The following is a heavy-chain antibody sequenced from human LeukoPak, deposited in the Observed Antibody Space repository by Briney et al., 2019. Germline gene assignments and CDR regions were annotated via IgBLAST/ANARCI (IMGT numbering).Heavy chain of an antibody. CDR3: AKDPRRYYYDSSAYYDY. CDR1: GFTFSSYS. J-gene: IGHJ4*02. V-gene: IGHV3-21*04. Sequence: GGSLRLSCAASGFTFSSYSMNWVRQAPGKGLEWVSSISSSSSYIYYADSVKGRFTISRDNSKNTLYLQMNSLRADDTAVYYCAKDPRRYYYDSSAYYDYWGQGTLVTVSS. D-gene: IGHD3-22*01. CDR2: ISSSSSYI.